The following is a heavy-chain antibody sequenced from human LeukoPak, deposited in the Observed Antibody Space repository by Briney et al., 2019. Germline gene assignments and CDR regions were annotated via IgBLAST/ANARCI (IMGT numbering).Heavy chain of an antibody. CDR2: ISYDGSNK. Sequence: GRSLRLSCAASGFTFSSYGMHWVRQAPGKGLEWVAVISYDGSNKYYADSVKGRFTISRDNAKNSLYLQMNSLRAEDTAVYYCARDPFDGSGSYVPWFDPWGQGTLVTVSS. D-gene: IGHD3-10*01. CDR1: GFTFSSYG. CDR3: ARDPFDGSGSYVPWFDP. V-gene: IGHV3-30*03. J-gene: IGHJ5*02.